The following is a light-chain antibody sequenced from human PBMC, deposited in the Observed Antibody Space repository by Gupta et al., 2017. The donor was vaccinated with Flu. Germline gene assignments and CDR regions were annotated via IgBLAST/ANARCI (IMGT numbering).Light chain of an antibody. CDR3: QQSFSIPPYN. Sequence: DIQMTQSPSSLSASVGDRVTSTCRASQSISRYLNWYQQKPGKAPKLLIYGASIWQSGVPSRFSGGGFGKDFTLSIGNRQPEDFATYYCQQSFSIPPYNFGQGTKLEIK. CDR1: QSISRY. V-gene: IGKV1-39*01. CDR2: GAS. J-gene: IGKJ2*01.